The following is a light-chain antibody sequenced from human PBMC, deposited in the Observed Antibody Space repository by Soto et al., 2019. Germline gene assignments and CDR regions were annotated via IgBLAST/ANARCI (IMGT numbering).Light chain of an antibody. CDR1: QSVTSSY. CDR2: GAS. CDR3: QQYGSSPIT. V-gene: IGKV3-20*01. Sequence: EIVLTQSPGTLSLSPVERATLSCMASQSVTSSYLAWYQQKPGQAPRLLIYGASGRATGIPDRFSGSGSGTDFTLTISRLEPEDFAVYYCQQYGSSPITFGQGTKVDIK. J-gene: IGKJ1*01.